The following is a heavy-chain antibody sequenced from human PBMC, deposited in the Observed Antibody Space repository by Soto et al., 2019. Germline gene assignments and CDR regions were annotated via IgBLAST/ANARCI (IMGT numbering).Heavy chain of an antibody. CDR2: IKGDGSST. V-gene: IGHV3-74*01. J-gene: IGHJ4*02. D-gene: IGHD6-19*01. CDR3: ASDVVGIGWYSGIGV. CDR1: GFTFSSYW. Sequence: EVQLVESGGGLVQPGGSRRLSCAASGFTFSSYWMHWVRQAPGKGLVWVSRIKGDGSSTSYADSVKGRFTISRDNAKNTVRLQMNSLCDEDTGVYYCASDVVGIGWYSGIGVWGQGPVVSVSS.